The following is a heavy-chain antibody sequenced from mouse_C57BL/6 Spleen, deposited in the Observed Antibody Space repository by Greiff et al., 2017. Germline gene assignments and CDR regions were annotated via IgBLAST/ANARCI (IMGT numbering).Heavy chain of an antibody. J-gene: IGHJ4*01. CDR1: GFTFSDYY. CDR3: ARGYGYDDAMDY. Sequence: EVKLVESEGGLVQPGSSMKLSCTASGFTFSDYYMAWVRQVPEKGLEWVANSNYDGSSTYYLDSLKSRFIISRDNAKNILYLQMSSLKSEDTATYYCARGYGYDDAMDYWGQGTSVTVSS. V-gene: IGHV5-16*01. D-gene: IGHD2-2*01. CDR2: SNYDGSST.